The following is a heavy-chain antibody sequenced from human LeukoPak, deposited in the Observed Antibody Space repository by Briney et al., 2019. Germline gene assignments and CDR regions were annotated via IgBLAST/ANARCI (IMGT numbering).Heavy chain of an antibody. CDR1: GFTFSSYS. CDR2: INHSGST. Sequence: GSLRLSCAASGFTFSSYSMNWVRQPPGKGLEWIGEINHSGSTNYNPSLKSRVTISVDTSKNQFSLKLSSVTAADTAVYYCARGPGWYSSGWAPFDYWGQGTLVTVSS. V-gene: IGHV4-34*01. D-gene: IGHD6-19*01. J-gene: IGHJ4*02. CDR3: ARGPGWYSSGWAPFDY.